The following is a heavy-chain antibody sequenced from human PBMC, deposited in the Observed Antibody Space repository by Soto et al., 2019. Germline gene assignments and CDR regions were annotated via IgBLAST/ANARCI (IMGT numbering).Heavy chain of an antibody. Sequence: EVLLVESGGGLAQPGGSLRLSCAASGLTVSNNYITWVRQAPGKGLEWVSLIYSGGNTYYADSVKGRFTISRDSSRNTVYLQMHSLRPEDTAVYYCTPGREQNFQWGQGTLVTVSS. V-gene: IGHV3-66*01. D-gene: IGHD1-26*01. J-gene: IGHJ4*02. CDR3: TPGREQNFQ. CDR1: GLTVSNNY. CDR2: IYSGGNT.